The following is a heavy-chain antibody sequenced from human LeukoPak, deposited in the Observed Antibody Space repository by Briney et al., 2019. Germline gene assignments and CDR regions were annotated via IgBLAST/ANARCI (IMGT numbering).Heavy chain of an antibody. CDR3: AKGLLDYVWGSRPDY. Sequence: PGGSLRLSCAASGFTFSSYAMSWVRQAPGKGLEWVSAISGSGGSTYYADSVKGRFTISRDNSKNTLYLQMNGLRAEDTAVYYCAKGLLDYVWGSRPDYWGQGTLVTVSS. CDR2: ISGSGGST. J-gene: IGHJ4*02. D-gene: IGHD3-16*01. CDR1: GFTFSSYA. V-gene: IGHV3-23*01.